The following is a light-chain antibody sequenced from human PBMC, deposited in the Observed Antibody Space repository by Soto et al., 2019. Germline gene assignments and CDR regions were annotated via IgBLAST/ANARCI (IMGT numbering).Light chain of an antibody. CDR1: QSIRSW. V-gene: IGKV1-5*01. J-gene: IGKJ1*01. CDR2: DDS. CDR3: QQYNTYWT. Sequence: TQIPHPPSSLSPSVEDRVTITCRASQSIRSWLAWYQEKPGKASKLLSSDDSTLESGVPSRFSGSGSGTEFTLTISSLQPDDFATYYCQQYNTYWTFGQGTKVDIK.